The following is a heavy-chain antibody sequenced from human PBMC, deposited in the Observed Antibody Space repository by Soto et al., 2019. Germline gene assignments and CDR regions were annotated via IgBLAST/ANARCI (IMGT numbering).Heavy chain of an antibody. J-gene: IGHJ5*01. CDR3: ARTRNGGVADSFDS. CDR2: ISRDGSYI. CDR1: GCTFSRHA. D-gene: IGHD3-3*01. V-gene: IGHV3-30*04. Sequence: QVQLVESGGGEVQPGGFLRLSCAASGCTFSRHAIHWVRLTPGRGLEWVLAISRDGSYIYYTDSVKGRFTVSRDNSKNTVFVQMNRLIPDDTALYFCARTRNGGVADSFDSWGQGTRVTVSS.